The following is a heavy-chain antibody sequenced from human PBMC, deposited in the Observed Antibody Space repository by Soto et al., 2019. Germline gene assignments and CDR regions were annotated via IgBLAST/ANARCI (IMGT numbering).Heavy chain of an antibody. CDR3: AKARCSTTNCYVPDY. CDR2: ISASGGSP. CDR1: GFSFSTYT. D-gene: IGHD2-2*01. Sequence: EVRLLESGGGLVQPGGSLRLSCAASGFSFSTYTMAWVRQAPGQGLEWVSSISASGGSPSYADSVQGRLTISRDNPKNTLYLQLNCLRVEDTAMYYCAKARCSTTNCYVPDYWGQGTLVTVSS. J-gene: IGHJ4*02. V-gene: IGHV3-23*01.